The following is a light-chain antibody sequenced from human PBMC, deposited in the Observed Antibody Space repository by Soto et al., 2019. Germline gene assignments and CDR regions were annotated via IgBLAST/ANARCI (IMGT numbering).Light chain of an antibody. J-gene: IGLJ2*01. Sequence: QSVLTQPPSASGTPGQRVTISCSGSTSNIGSKTVSWYQQLPGSAPRVLIYNNNERPSGVPDRFSGSKSGTSASLAISGLQSEDEADYYCATGDDSLPAVFGGGT. CDR3: ATGDDSLPAV. V-gene: IGLV1-44*01. CDR1: TSNIGSKT. CDR2: NNN.